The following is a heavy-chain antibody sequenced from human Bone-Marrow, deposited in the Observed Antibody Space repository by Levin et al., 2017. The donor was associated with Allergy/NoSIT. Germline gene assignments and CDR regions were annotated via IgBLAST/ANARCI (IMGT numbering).Heavy chain of an antibody. CDR1: GFTFSNYW. J-gene: IGHJ6*02. CDR3: VRDRRQYLVNLGYGMDV. D-gene: IGHD2/OR15-2a*01. CDR2: IKEDGSEK. V-gene: IGHV3-7*01. Sequence: AGGSLRLSCTGSGFTFSNYWMSWVRQTPGKGLEWVANIKEDGSEKFHVDSVKGRFTISRDNAKDSVFLQMNSLRAEDTAVYYCVRDRRQYLVNLGYGMDVWGQGTTVTVSS.